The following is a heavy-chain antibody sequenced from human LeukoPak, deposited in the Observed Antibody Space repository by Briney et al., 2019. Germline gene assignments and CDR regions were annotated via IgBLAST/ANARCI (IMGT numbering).Heavy chain of an antibody. D-gene: IGHD4-17*01. Sequence: GGSLRLSCAASGFTFSSYAMSWVRQAPGKGLECVASISRNSGDYTLYAASVKGRFTISRDNSRSTLYLQMNSLRAEDTAVYYCSKKGQNEDYGKPDWGQGTLVTVSS. V-gene: IGHV3-23*01. CDR2: ISRNSGDYT. CDR3: SKKGQNEDYGKPD. J-gene: IGHJ4*02. CDR1: GFTFSSYA.